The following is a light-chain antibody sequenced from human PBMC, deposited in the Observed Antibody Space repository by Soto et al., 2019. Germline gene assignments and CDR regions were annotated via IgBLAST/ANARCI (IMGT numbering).Light chain of an antibody. Sequence: QSVLTQPASVSVSPGQSITISCTGTSSDVGGYNYVSWYQQHPGKAPKLMIYEVSNRPSGVSNRFSGSKSGNTASLTISGLQAEDEADYYCSSYTSSSTLYVFGTGTTV. V-gene: IGLV2-14*01. CDR2: EVS. CDR3: SSYTSSSTLYV. J-gene: IGLJ1*01. CDR1: SSDVGGYNY.